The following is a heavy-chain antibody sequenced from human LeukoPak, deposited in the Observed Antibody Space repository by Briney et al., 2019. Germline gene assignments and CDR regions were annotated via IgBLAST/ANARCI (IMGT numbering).Heavy chain of an antibody. CDR1: GGSISSDY. D-gene: IGHD3-3*01. V-gene: IGHV4-4*07. CDR2: IYTNEST. J-gene: IGHJ5*02. Sequence: KPSETLSLTCTVSGGSISSDYWGWIRQPAGKGLEWIGRIYTNESTNYNPSLKSRVTMSVDTSKNQLSLKMISVTDADTAVYYCARGVRRGITIFGVVGGWFDPWGQGTLVTVSS. CDR3: ARGVRRGITIFGVVGGWFDP.